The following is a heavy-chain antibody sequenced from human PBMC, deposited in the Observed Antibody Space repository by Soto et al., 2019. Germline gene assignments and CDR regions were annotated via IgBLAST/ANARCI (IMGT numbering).Heavy chain of an antibody. CDR3: ARGAASNAYY. CDR1: GFTFSSYG. Sequence: EVQLVESGGGLVQPGGSLRLSCAASGFTFSSYGMNWVRQAPGKGLEWVSYISISSTNIHYADSVKGRFTISRDNAKNSLYLQMNGLGAEDTAVYYWARGAASNAYYWGQGILVTVSS. J-gene: IGHJ4*02. CDR2: ISISSTNI. D-gene: IGHD6-13*01. V-gene: IGHV3-48*01.